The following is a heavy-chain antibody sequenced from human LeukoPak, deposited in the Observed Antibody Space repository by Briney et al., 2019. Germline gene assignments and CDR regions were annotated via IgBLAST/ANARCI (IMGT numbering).Heavy chain of an antibody. V-gene: IGHV1-2*02. CDR2: INPNSGGT. D-gene: IGHD6-19*01. J-gene: IGHJ4*02. CDR1: GYTFTGYY. CDR3: ARARSGWYWEFDY. Sequence: ASVKVSCKSSGYTFTGYYMRWVRQAPGQGLEWMGWINPNSGGTNYAQKFQGRVTMTRDTSISTAYMELSRLRSDDTAVYYCARARSGWYWEFDYWGQGTLVTVSS.